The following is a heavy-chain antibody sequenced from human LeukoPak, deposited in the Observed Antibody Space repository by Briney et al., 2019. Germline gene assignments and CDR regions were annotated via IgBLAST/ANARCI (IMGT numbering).Heavy chain of an antibody. CDR1: GFTFSSYA. Sequence: GGSLRLSCAASGFTFSSYAMSWIRQAPGKGLEWVSYISSSGSTIYYADSVKGRFTISRDNAKNSLYLQMNSLRAEDTAVYYCARHKQWLVNRPYYFDYWGQGTLVTVSS. J-gene: IGHJ4*02. CDR3: ARHKQWLVNRPYYFDY. CDR2: ISSSGSTI. V-gene: IGHV3-11*01. D-gene: IGHD6-19*01.